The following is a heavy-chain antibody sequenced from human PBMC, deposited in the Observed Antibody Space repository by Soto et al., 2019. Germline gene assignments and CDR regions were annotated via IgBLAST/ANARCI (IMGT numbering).Heavy chain of an antibody. Sequence: SETLSLTCTVSGGSISSGDYYWSWIRQPPGKGLEWIGYIYYSGSTYYNPSLKSRVTISVDTSKNQFSLKLSSVTAADTAVYYCARVNGGSELRIFDYWGQGTLVTVSS. V-gene: IGHV4-30-4*01. CDR2: IYYSGST. D-gene: IGHD3-16*01. CDR1: GGSISSGDYY. J-gene: IGHJ4*02. CDR3: ARVNGGSELRIFDY.